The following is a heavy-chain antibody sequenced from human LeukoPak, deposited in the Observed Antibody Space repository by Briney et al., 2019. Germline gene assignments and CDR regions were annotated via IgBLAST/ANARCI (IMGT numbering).Heavy chain of an antibody. D-gene: IGHD1-26*01. V-gene: IGHV4-39*07. CDR1: GGSISINSYY. CDR2: IYYTGTT. CDR3: ARCGSYYYYYYMDV. J-gene: IGHJ6*03. Sequence: SETLSLTCTVSGGSISINSYYWAWIRQPPGKGLEWIGSIYYTGTTYYNPSLKNRVTISIDTSKNQFSLKLSSVTAADTAVYYCARCGSYYYYYYMDVWGKGTTVTVSS.